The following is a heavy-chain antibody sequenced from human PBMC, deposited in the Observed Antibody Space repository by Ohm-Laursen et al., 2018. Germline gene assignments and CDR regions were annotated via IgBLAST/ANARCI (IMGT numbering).Heavy chain of an antibody. CDR2: ISGSGGST. J-gene: IGHJ4*02. CDR3: AKAPTMGPYYFDY. D-gene: IGHD5-12*01. CDR1: GFTFSSYA. Sequence: GSLRLSCAASGFTFSSYAMSWVRQAPGKGLEWVSAISGSGGSTYYADSVKGRFTIYRDNSKNMLYLQMNSLRAEDTAVYYCAKAPTMGPYYFDYWGQGTLVTVSS. V-gene: IGHV3-23*01.